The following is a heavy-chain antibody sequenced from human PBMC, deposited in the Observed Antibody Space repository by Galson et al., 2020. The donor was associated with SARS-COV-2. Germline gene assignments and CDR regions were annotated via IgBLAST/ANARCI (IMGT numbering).Heavy chain of an antibody. CDR1: GFTFSSYG. CDR3: AKDLRYYDILTGYLPRRQYYYYYGMDV. CDR2: ISYDGSNK. Sequence: QLGESLKIYCAASGFTFSSYGMHWVRQAPGKGLEWVAVISYDGSNKYYADSVKGRFTISRDNSKNTLYLQMNSLRAEDTAVYYCAKDLRYYDILTGYLPRRQYYYYYGMDVWGQGTTVTVSS. V-gene: IGHV3-30*18. J-gene: IGHJ6*02. D-gene: IGHD3-9*01.